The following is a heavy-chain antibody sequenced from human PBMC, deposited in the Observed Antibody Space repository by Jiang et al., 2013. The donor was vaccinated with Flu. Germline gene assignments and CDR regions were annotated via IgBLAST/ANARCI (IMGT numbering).Heavy chain of an antibody. CDR3: ARPTYRPGAYCGGDCYTDWHFDL. CDR1: GFTFSDYY. V-gene: IGHV3-11*03. J-gene: IGHJ2*01. CDR2: ISSSSSYR. Sequence: QLLESGGGLVKPGGSLRLSCAASGFTFSDYYMSWIRQAPAQGLEWVSYISSSSSYRNYGDSVKGRFTISRDNAKNSLYLQMNSLRAEDTAVYYCARPTYRPGAYCGGDCYTDWHFDLWGRGTLVTVSS. D-gene: IGHD2-21*02.